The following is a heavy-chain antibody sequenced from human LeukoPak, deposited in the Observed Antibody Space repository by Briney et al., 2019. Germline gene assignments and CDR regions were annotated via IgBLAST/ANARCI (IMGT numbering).Heavy chain of an antibody. CDR2: IYYSGST. V-gene: IGHV4-39*07. J-gene: IGHJ5*02. CDR1: GGSISSSSYY. D-gene: IGHD3-10*01. CDR3: ARVPGVSNWFDP. Sequence: KPSETLSLTCTVSGGSISSSSYYWGWIRQPPGKGLEWIGSIYYSGSTYYNPSLKSRVTISIDMSKNQFSLKLSSVTAADTAVYYCARVPGVSNWFDPWGQGTLVTVSS.